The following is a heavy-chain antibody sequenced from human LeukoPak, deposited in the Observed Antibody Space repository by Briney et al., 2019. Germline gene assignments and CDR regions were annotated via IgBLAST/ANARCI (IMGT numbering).Heavy chain of an antibody. CDR2: INPSGGHT. V-gene: IGHV1-46*01. Sequence: ASVKVSCKASGYTFTGYYMHWVRQAPGQGLEWVGIINPSGGHTNYAQKFQGRVTMTRDTSTSTVYMELSSLTSEDTAVYYCARESMIARERKFDYWGQGTLVTVSS. J-gene: IGHJ4*02. D-gene: IGHD3-22*01. CDR1: GYTFTGYY. CDR3: ARESMIARERKFDY.